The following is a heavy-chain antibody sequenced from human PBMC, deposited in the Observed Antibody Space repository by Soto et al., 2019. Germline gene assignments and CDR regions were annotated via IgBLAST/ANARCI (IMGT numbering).Heavy chain of an antibody. CDR1: GGSLSSGDYY. D-gene: IGHD3-16*01. J-gene: IGHJ6*02. CDR3: ASPRGGYYYGIDV. V-gene: IGHV4-30-4*01. CDR2: IYYSGST. Sequence: SETLSLTCTVAGGSLSSGDYYWSWIRRPPGKGLEWIGYIYYSGSTYYNPSLKSRVTISVDTSKNQFSLKLSSVTAADTAVYYCASPRGGYYYGIDVWGQGTTVTVSS.